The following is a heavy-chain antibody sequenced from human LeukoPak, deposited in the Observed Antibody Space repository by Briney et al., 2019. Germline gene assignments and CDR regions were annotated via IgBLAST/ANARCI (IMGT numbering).Heavy chain of an antibody. D-gene: IGHD5-24*01. V-gene: IGHV3-66*01. CDR2: IYSDAGT. CDR3: ASCGDGYNYFDY. Sequence: PGGSLRLSCAASGLIVSSNCMSWVRQAPGKGLEWVSVIYSDAGTYYADSVKGRFTISRDNPKNTLYLQMNDLRAEDTAVYYCASCGDGYNYFDYWGQGTLVTVSS. J-gene: IGHJ4*02. CDR1: GLIVSSNC.